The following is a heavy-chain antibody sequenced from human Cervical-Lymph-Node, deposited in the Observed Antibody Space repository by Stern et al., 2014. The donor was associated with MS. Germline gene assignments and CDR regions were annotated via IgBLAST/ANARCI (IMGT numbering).Heavy chain of an antibody. J-gene: IGHJ6*02. Sequence: VQLVQSGAEVKKPGASVTVSCKVSGDTLSEISMHWVRQAPGKGLEWMGGFDPQHGETLYAQKCQVRVTMAEDRSTDTAYMELSSLRSEDTAMYYCATHRGRVTYYYGMDVWGQGTTVTVSS. CDR3: ATHRGRVTYYYGMDV. CDR2: FDPQHGET. CDR1: GDTLSEIS. V-gene: IGHV1-24*01. D-gene: IGHD2-21*02.